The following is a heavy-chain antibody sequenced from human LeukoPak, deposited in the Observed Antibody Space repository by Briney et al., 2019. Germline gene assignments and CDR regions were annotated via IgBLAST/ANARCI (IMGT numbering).Heavy chain of an antibody. D-gene: IGHD1-14*01. CDR3: ARFRYLYYFDY. CDR2: IHQDGSEK. CDR1: GFTFSNYW. V-gene: IGHV3-7*01. J-gene: IGHJ4*02. Sequence: GGSLRLSCAASGFTFSNYWMNWVRQAPGKGLEWVANIHQDGSEKYYVDSVKGRFTISRDNAKNSLYLQMNSLRAEDTAVYYCARFRYLYYFDYWGQGTLVTVSS.